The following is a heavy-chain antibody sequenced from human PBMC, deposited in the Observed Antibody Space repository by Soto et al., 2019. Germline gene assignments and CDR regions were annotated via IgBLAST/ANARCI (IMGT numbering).Heavy chain of an antibody. Sequence: NPSETLSLTCTVSGGSISSSSYYWGWIRQPPGKGLEWIGSIYYSGSTYYNPSLKSRVTISVDTSKNQFSLKLSSVTAADTAVYYCARHSTTTTWLELPGDYWGQGTLVTVSS. CDR2: IYYSGST. CDR3: ARHSTTTTWLELPGDY. D-gene: IGHD1-7*01. CDR1: GGSISSSSYY. J-gene: IGHJ4*02. V-gene: IGHV4-39*01.